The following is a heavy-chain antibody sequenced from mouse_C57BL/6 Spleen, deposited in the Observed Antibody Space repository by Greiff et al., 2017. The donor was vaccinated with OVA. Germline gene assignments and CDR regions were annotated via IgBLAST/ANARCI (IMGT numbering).Heavy chain of an antibody. CDR1: GYTFTSYW. D-gene: IGHD2-3*01. CDR2: IDPSDSYT. CDR3: ARFYDAMDY. Sequence: QVQLQQPGAELVMPGASVKLSCKASGYTFTSYWMHWVKQRPGQGLEWIGEIDPSDSYTNYNQKFKGKSTLTVDKSSSTAYMQLSNLTSEDSAVYYCARFYDAMDYWGQGTSVTVSS. J-gene: IGHJ4*01. V-gene: IGHV1-69*01.